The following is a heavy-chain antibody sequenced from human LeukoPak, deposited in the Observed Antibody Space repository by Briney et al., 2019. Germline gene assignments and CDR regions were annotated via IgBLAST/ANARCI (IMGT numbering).Heavy chain of an antibody. J-gene: IGHJ4*02. CDR1: GYTFTGYY. CDR3: ARDLLDYGDYRRWGY. Sequence: ASVKVSCKASGYTFTGYYMHWVRQAPGQGLEWMGIINPSGGSTSYAQKFQGRVTMTRDTSTSTVYMELSSLRSEDTAVYYCARDLLDYGDYRRWGYWGQGTLVTVSS. V-gene: IGHV1-46*01. CDR2: INPSGGST. D-gene: IGHD4-17*01.